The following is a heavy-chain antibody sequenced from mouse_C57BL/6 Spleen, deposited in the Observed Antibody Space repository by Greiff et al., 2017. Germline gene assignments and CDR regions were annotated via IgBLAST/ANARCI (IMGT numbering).Heavy chain of an antibody. CDR1: GYTFTSYW. Sequence: QVQLQQPGAELVKPGASVKMSCKASGYTFTSYWLTWVKQRPGQGLEWIGDIYPGSGSTNYNEKFKSKATLTVDTSSSTAYMQLSSLTSEDSAVYYCARYCYGSSYAFAYWGQVTLVTVSA. D-gene: IGHD1-1*01. CDR3: ARYCYGSSYAFAY. CDR2: IYPGSGST. V-gene: IGHV1-55*01. J-gene: IGHJ3*01.